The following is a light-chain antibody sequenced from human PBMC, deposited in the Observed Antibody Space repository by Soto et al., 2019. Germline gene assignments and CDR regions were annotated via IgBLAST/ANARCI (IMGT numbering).Light chain of an antibody. V-gene: IGLV4-69*01. CDR2: VNSDGSH. Sequence: QLVLTQSPSASASLGASVKLTCTLSSGHSSYAIAWHQQQPEKGPRYLMKVNSDGSHSKGGGIPDRCSGSSSGAERYLTISSLQSEDEADYYCQTWGTGPWVFGGGTKLTVL. CDR3: QTWGTGPWV. J-gene: IGLJ3*02. CDR1: SGHSSYA.